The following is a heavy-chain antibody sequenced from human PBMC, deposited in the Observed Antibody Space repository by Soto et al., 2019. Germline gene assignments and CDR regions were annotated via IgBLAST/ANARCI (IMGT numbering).Heavy chain of an antibody. Sequence: ASVKVSCKASGYTFTSYGISWVRQDPGQGLEWMGWISAYNGNTNYAQKLQGRVTMPTDTSTSPAYLVLRSLRSDDTAVSDCATVKSWAGGAADWSEGFDPWGHGTLVTV. CDR1: GYTFTSYG. V-gene: IGHV1-18*01. J-gene: IGHJ5*02. CDR3: ATVKSWAGGAADWSEGFDP. D-gene: IGHD1-26*01. CDR2: ISAYNGNT.